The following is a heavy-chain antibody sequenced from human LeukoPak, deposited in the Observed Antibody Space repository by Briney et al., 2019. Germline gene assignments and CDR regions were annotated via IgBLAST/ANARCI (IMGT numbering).Heavy chain of an antibody. D-gene: IGHD3-3*01. CDR2: IRGKGFSDPP. CDR1: GFTFSDSA. Sequence: PGGSLRLSCAASGFTFSDSAIHWVRQASGKGLEWVGRIRGKGFSDPPAYAASVKDRFTISRDDSESTAYLQMNSLKASDTAMYYCARQGRYYDFWSGYSFDYWGQGTLVTVSS. J-gene: IGHJ4*02. CDR3: ARQGRYYDFWSGYSFDY. V-gene: IGHV3-73*01.